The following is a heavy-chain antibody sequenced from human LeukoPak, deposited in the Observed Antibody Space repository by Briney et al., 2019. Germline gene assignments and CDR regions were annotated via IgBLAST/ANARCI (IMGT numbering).Heavy chain of an antibody. D-gene: IGHD2-21*01. CDR2: ISGYNAKT. J-gene: IGHJ6*03. V-gene: IGHV1-18*01. Sequence: GASVKVSCKASGYTFTTYNINWVRQAPGQGLEWMGWISGYNAKTTYAHNLQGRFTMTADTSTSTAYMELRSLRSDDTAVYYCARDGPGDSDYYYYYMDVWGKGTTVIVSS. CDR1: GYTFTTYN. CDR3: ARDGPGDSDYYYYYMDV.